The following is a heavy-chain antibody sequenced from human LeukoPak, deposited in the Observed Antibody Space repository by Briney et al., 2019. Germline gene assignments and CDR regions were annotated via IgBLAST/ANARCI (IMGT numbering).Heavy chain of an antibody. CDR2: IYYSGST. CDR3: ARDDYSNRGSWFDP. Sequence: TPSETLSLTCTVSGGSISSYYWSWIRQPPGKGLEWIGYIYYSGSTNYNPSLKSRVTISVDTSKNQFSLKLSSVTAADTAVYYCARDDYSNRGSWFDPWGQGTLVTVSS. D-gene: IGHD4-11*01. V-gene: IGHV4-59*01. J-gene: IGHJ5*02. CDR1: GGSISSYY.